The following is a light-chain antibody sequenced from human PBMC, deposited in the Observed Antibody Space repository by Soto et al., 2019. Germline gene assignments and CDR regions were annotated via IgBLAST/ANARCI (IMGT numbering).Light chain of an antibody. CDR3: QQRSTWPLT. Sequence: IVLIQSPASLSVSPGERATLACRASQDISTYLAWYQQKPGQPPRLIIYDTFNRVSGVPDTFSGSGSGTVLALTIDNVAPDDSATCYCQQRSTWPLTFGGGNKV. V-gene: IGKV3-11*01. CDR2: DTF. CDR1: QDISTY. J-gene: IGKJ4*01.